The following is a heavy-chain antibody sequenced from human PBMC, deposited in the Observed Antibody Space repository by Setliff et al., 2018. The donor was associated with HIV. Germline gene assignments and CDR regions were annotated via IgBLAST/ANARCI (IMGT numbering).Heavy chain of an antibody. V-gene: IGHV4-61*09. CDR2: IYTSGST. J-gene: IGHJ6*03. CDR3: ARSARKQGYYYYYYMDV. Sequence: SETLSLTCTVSGGSISSGSYYWSWIRQPAGKGLEWIGHIYTSGSTNYNPSLKSRVTTSLDASRDQFSLNLTSVTAADTAVYYCARSARKQGYYYYYYMDVWGKGITVTVSS. CDR1: GGSISSGSYY.